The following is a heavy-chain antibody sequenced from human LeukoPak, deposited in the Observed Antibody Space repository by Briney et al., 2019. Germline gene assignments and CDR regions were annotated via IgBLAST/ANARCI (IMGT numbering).Heavy chain of an antibody. V-gene: IGHV3-23*01. CDR2: ISGSGGST. Sequence: GGSLRLSCAAPGFTFSSYAMSWARQAPGKGLEWVSAISGSGGSTYYADSVKGRFTISRDNSKNTLYLQMNSLRAEDTAVYYCAKDRIYGDSSGYYMDVWGKGTTVTVSS. CDR3: AKDRIYGDSSGYYMDV. D-gene: IGHD4-17*01. J-gene: IGHJ6*03. CDR1: GFTFSSYA.